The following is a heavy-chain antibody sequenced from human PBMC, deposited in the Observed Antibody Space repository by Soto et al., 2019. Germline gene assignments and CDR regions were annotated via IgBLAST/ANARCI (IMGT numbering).Heavy chain of an antibody. CDR3: AKLHRHYYGSGSYYQFNWFDP. CDR1: GGSISSYY. V-gene: IGHV4-59*08. D-gene: IGHD3-10*01. Sequence: SETLSLTCTVSGGSISSYYWSWIRQPPGKGLEWIGYIYYSGSTNYNPSLKSRVTISVDTSKNQFSLKLSSVTAADTAVYYCAKLHRHYYGSGSYYQFNWFDPWGQGTLVTVSS. J-gene: IGHJ5*02. CDR2: IYYSGST.